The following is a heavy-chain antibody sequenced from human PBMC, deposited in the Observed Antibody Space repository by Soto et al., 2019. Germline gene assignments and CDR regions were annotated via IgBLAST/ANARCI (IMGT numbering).Heavy chain of an antibody. CDR2: ITWDGGSK. V-gene: IGHV3-43*01. CDR1: GFTFDDHT. J-gene: IGHJ4*02. D-gene: IGHD6-13*01. CDR3: ARLRASSWYMGGYLDY. Sequence: PGGSLRLSCAASGFTFDDHTMHWVRQAPGKGLEWVSLITWDGGSKHYVDSVKGRFSISRDNAKNSLHLVMNSLRAEDSGVYYCARLRASSWYMGGYLDYWGLGTQVTVSS.